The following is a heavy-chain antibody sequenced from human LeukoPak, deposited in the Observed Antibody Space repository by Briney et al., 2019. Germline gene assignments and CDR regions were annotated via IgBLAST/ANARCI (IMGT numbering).Heavy chain of an antibody. Sequence: GGSLRLSCAASGFTFTDCWMHWVRQAPGKGLEWVSRIKSDGTGMTYAESVRGRFAISRDNAKNSVYLQMNSLRADDTAVYYCAKDLHDAAADYWGQGTLVTVSS. CDR3: AKDLHDAAADY. CDR2: IKSDGTGM. V-gene: IGHV3-74*01. CDR1: GFTFTDCW. J-gene: IGHJ4*02. D-gene: IGHD2-15*01.